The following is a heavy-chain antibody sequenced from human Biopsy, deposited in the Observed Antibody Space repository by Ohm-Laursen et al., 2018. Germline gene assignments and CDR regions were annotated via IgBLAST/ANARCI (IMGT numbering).Heavy chain of an antibody. CDR2: INPSGGTV. D-gene: IGHD4-11*01. CDR1: GYVFINYL. CDR3: TRDIGPWGDYSFEY. J-gene: IGHJ4*02. V-gene: IGHV1-46*01. Sequence: ASVKVSCKASGYVFINYLVHWVRQAPGQGLEWMGKINPSGGTVAYAHKFQGRVSMTRDTSTSTIYMDLSSLRSEDTALYYCTRDIGPWGDYSFEYWGQGTLVTVSS.